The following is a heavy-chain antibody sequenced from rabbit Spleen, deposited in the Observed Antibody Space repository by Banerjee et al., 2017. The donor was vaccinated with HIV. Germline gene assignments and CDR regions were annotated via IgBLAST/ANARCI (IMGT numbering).Heavy chain of an antibody. CDR2: INTYTGKP. Sequence: QEQLVESGGGLVKPEGSLTLTCKASGFSFSDRDVMCWVRQAPGKGLQWIACINTYTGKPVYATWASGRFTISRTSSTTVTLRMTSQTAADRATYFCARDLVGVIGWNFYLWGQGTLVTVS. V-gene: IGHV1S45*01. D-gene: IGHD2-1*01. CDR3: ARDLVGVIGWNFYL. J-gene: IGHJ4*01. CDR1: GFSFSDRDV.